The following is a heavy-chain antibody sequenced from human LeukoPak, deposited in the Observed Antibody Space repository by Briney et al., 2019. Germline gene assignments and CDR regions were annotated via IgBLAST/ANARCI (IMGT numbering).Heavy chain of an antibody. D-gene: IGHD3-22*01. CDR3: ARDLSSKYYDSSGGQDY. V-gene: IGHV3-30-3*01. J-gene: IGHJ4*02. Sequence: GGSLRLSCAASGFTFSSYAMHWVRQAPGKGLEWVAVISYDGSNKYYADSVKGRFTISRDNSKNTLYLQMNRLRAEDTAVYYCARDLSSKYYDSSGGQDYWGQGTLVTVSS. CDR1: GFTFSSYA. CDR2: ISYDGSNK.